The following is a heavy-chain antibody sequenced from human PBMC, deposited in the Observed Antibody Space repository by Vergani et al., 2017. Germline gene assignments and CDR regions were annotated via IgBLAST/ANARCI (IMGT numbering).Heavy chain of an antibody. Sequence: EVQLVESGGGLVKPGGSLRLSCAASGFTFSNAWMSWVRQAPGKGLEWVGRIKSKTDGGTTDYAAPVKGRFTISRDDSKNTLYLQMNSLRAEDTAVYYCAKDHPFISSWYGGGHYYYYYGMDVWGQGTTVTVSS. CDR3: AKDHPFISSWYGGGHYYYYYGMDV. CDR1: GFTFSNAW. D-gene: IGHD6-13*01. CDR2: IKSKTDGGTT. J-gene: IGHJ6*02. V-gene: IGHV3-15*01.